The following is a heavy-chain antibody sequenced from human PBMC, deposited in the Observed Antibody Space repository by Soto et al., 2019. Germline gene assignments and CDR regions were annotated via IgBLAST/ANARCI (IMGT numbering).Heavy chain of an antibody. Sequence: SETLSLTCTVSGGSISSGDYYWSWIRQPPGKGLEWIGYIYYSGSTYYNPSLKSRVTISVDTSKNQFSLKLSSVTAADTAVYYCAGPGGYSYGRTFDYWGQGTLVTVSS. V-gene: IGHV4-30-4*01. CDR3: AGPGGYSYGRTFDY. CDR1: GGSISSGDYY. J-gene: IGHJ4*02. CDR2: IYYSGST. D-gene: IGHD5-18*01.